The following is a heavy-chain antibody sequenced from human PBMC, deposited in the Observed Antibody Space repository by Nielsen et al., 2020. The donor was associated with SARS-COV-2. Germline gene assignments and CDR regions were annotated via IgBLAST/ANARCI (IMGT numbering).Heavy chain of an antibody. J-gene: IGHJ4*02. D-gene: IGHD3-3*01. CDR3: AIHHYDFWSGQYYFDY. Sequence: SETLSLTCTVSGGSISRYYWSWIRQAPGKGLEWIGYIHDSGTTTYTPSLKSRVTISVDKSKNQFSLKLSSVTAADTAVYYCAIHHYDFWSGQYYFDYWGQGTLVTVSS. V-gene: IGHV4-59*12. CDR1: GGSISRYY. CDR2: IHDSGTT.